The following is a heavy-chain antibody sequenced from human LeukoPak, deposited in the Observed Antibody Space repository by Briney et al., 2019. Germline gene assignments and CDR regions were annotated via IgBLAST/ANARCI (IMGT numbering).Heavy chain of an antibody. D-gene: IGHD2-2*01. V-gene: IGHV4-28*01. CDR1: GYSISSTNW. CDR2: IYYTGGT. CDR3: ATSAPEYCSSTSCPPSYYGMDV. Sequence: SETLSLTCTVSGYSISSTNWWGWIRQAPGKGLEWVAYIYYTGGTSYNPSLKSRVTMSVDTSKNQFSLKLTSVTAVDTAVYYCATSAPEYCSSTSCPPSYYGMDVWGQGTTVTVSS. J-gene: IGHJ6*02.